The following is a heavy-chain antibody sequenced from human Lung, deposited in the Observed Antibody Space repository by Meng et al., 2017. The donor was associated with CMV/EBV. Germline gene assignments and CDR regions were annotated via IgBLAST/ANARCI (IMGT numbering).Heavy chain of an antibody. Sequence: ASVXVSCKASGYTFTSYYMHWVRQAPGQGLEWMGIINPSGGSTSYAQKFQGRVTMTRDTSTSTVYMELSSLRSEDTAVYYCARLGDYDSSPLGDYFDYWGQGXLVTVSS. V-gene: IGHV1-46*01. CDR2: INPSGGST. CDR3: ARLGDYDSSPLGDYFDY. D-gene: IGHD3-22*01. J-gene: IGHJ4*02. CDR1: GYTFTSYY.